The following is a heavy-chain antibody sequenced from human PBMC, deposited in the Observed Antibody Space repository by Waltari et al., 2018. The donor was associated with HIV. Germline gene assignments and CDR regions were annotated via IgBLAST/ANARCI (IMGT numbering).Heavy chain of an antibody. J-gene: IGHJ4*02. CDR3: ASPFYSDSTTYYYGLDY. CDR2: ISNDGSSK. Sequence: QVQLVESGGGVVQPGRSRRLSWAASGFPFRSFGMPWVRQAPGKGLEWVAVISNDGSSKYYADAVKGRFTISRDNSKNTLYLHMNSLRAEDTAVYYCASPFYSDSTTYYYGLDYWGQGTLVTVSS. D-gene: IGHD3-22*01. V-gene: IGHV3-30-3*01. CDR1: GFPFRSFG.